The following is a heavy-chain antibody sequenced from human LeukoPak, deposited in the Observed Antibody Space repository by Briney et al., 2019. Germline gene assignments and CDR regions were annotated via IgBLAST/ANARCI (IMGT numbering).Heavy chain of an antibody. J-gene: IGHJ3*02. V-gene: IGHV3-7*01. CDR3: ARMRWYSSSWPDAFDI. D-gene: IGHD6-13*01. Sequence: PGGSLRLSCAASGFTFSSYWMSWVRQAPGKGLEWVANIKQDGSEKYYVDSVKGRFTISRDNAKNLLYLQMNSLRAEDTAVYYCARMRWYSSSWPDAFDIWGQGTMVTVSS. CDR2: IKQDGSEK. CDR1: GFTFSSYW.